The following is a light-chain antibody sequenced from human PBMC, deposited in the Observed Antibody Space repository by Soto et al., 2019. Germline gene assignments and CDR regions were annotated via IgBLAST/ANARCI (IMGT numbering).Light chain of an antibody. Sequence: EIVLTQSPGTLSLAPGERATLSCRASQSVSSSYLAWYQQRLGQAPRLLIYGATSRATGVPDRFSGSGSGTDFTLTISRLEPEDFAVYYCQDYGSSRTFGQGTKVAIK. CDR3: QDYGSSRT. V-gene: IGKV3-20*01. CDR2: GAT. J-gene: IGKJ1*01. CDR1: QSVSSSY.